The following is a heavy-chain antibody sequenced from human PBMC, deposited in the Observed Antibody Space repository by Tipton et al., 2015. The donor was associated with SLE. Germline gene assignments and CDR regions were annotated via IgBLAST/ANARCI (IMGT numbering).Heavy chain of an antibody. CDR3: ARDPQVMDSFDV. CDR1: GGSIRTYY. Sequence: TLSLTCSVSGGSIRTYYWSWIRQPPGKGLEWVGYIYSTGSTKYNPSLESRGTMSLDTSKNQFSLHLTSVTAADTAVYYCARDPQVMDSFDVWGQGTMVTVSS. D-gene: IGHD2-21*01. V-gene: IGHV4-4*08. CDR2: IYSTGST. J-gene: IGHJ3*01.